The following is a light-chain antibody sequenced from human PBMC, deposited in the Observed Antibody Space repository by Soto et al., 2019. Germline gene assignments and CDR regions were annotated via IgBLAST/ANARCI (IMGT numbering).Light chain of an antibody. CDR2: LTS. CDR1: QSLLHSDGYNY. J-gene: IGKJ3*01. Sequence: DIVMTQSPLSLPVTPGEPASISCRSSQSLLHSDGYNYLDWYLQKPGQSPQLLIYLTSKRASGVPDRFSGSGSGTDFILKISRVEAEDVGVYDCMQGLQTLPTFGPGTKVHIK. CDR3: MQGLQTLPT. V-gene: IGKV2-28*01.